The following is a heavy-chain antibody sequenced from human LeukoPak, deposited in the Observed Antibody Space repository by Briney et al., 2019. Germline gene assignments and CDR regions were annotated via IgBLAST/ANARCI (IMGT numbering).Heavy chain of an antibody. CDR1: GFTFSSYA. CDR2: ISYDGNNE. CDR3: AKDLGSSGWYIDY. J-gene: IGHJ4*02. Sequence: GGSLRLSCAASGFTFSSYAMHWVRQAPGKGLEWVTVISYDGNNEYYADSVKGRFSISRDNSKNTLYLQMNSLRAEDTAVYYCAKDLGSSGWYIDYWGQGTLVTVSS. V-gene: IGHV3-30-3*01. D-gene: IGHD6-19*01.